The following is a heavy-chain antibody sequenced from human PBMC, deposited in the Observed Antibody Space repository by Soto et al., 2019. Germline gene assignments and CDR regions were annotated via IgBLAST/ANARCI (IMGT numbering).Heavy chain of an antibody. CDR3: ARGSSQVVVVPAARYYYGMDV. V-gene: IGHV1-69*06. J-gene: IGHJ6*02. D-gene: IGHD2-2*01. CDR1: GGTFSSYA. Sequence: GASVKVSCKASGGTFSSYAISWVRQAPGQGLEWMGGIIPIFGTANYAQKFQGRVTITADKSTSTAYMELSSLRSEDTAVYYCARGSSQVVVVPAARYYYGMDVWGQGPTFTVPS. CDR2: IIPIFGTA.